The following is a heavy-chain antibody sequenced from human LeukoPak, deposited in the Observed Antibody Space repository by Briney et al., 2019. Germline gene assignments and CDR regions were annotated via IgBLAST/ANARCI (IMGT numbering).Heavy chain of an antibody. Sequence: GGSLRLSCAASGFTFSYAWMSWVRQAPGKGLEWVAFIRYDGSNKYYADSVKGRFTISRDNSKNTLYLQMNSLRAEDTAVYYCAREGYYYDSSVIDYWGQGALVTVSS. D-gene: IGHD3-22*01. V-gene: IGHV3-30*02. CDR3: AREGYYYDSSVIDY. J-gene: IGHJ4*02. CDR1: GFTFSYAW. CDR2: IRYDGSNK.